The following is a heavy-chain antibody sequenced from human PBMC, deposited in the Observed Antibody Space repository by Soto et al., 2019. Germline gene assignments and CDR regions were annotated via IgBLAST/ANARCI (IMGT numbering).Heavy chain of an antibody. Sequence: QVQLQQWGAGLLKPSETLSLTCAVYGGSFSGYYWSWIRQPPGKGLEWIGEINHSGSTNYNPSLKSRVTISVDTSKNQFSLKLSSVTAADTAVYYCARSGGDYENWFDPWGQETLVTVSS. J-gene: IGHJ5*02. CDR1: GGSFSGYY. V-gene: IGHV4-34*01. CDR2: INHSGST. D-gene: IGHD4-17*01. CDR3: ARSGGDYENWFDP.